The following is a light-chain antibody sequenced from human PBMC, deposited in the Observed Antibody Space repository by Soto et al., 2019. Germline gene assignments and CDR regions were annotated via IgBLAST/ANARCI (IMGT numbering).Light chain of an antibody. CDR1: SSNIGAVYD. Sequence: QSVLTQPPSVSGAPGQRVTISCTGSSSNIGAVYDVHWYQQLPGTAPKLLIYGNNNRPSGVPDRFSGSKSGTSASLAITGLQAEDEADYYCQSYDSSLSASVFGGGTKLTVL. J-gene: IGLJ3*02. CDR3: QSYDSSLSASV. CDR2: GNN. V-gene: IGLV1-40*01.